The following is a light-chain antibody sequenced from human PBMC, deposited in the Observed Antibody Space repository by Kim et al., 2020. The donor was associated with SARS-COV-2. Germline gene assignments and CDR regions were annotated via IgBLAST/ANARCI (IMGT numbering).Light chain of an antibody. CDR1: QSISSY. V-gene: IGKV1-39*01. Sequence: GDRVTITWRASQSISSYLNWYQQKPGKAPKLLIYAASSLQSGVPSRFSGSGSGTDFTLTISSLQPEYFATYYCQQSYSTPYTFGQGTKLEIK. CDR2: AAS. CDR3: QQSYSTPYT. J-gene: IGKJ2*01.